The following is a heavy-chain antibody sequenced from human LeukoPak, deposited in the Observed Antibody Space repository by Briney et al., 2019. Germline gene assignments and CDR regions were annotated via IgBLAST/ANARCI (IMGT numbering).Heavy chain of an antibody. Sequence: GGSLRLSCAASGFTFSTFAMNWVRQAPGKGLEWVSYISSSSSTIYYADSVKGRFTISRDNAKNSPYLQMNNLRAEDTAVYYCAREIPNWNGLGAFDIWGQGTMVTVSS. CDR3: AREIPNWNGLGAFDI. V-gene: IGHV3-48*01. D-gene: IGHD1-1*01. J-gene: IGHJ3*02. CDR1: GFTFSTFA. CDR2: ISSSSSTI.